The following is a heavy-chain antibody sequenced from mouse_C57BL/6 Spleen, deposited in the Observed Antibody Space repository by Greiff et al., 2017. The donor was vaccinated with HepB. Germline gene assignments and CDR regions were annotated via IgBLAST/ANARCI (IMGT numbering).Heavy chain of an antibody. D-gene: IGHD1-1*01. CDR2: IDPEDGDT. J-gene: IGHJ2*01. V-gene: IGHV14-1*01. CDR1: GFNIKDYY. Sequence: SGAELVRPGASVKLSCTASGFNIKDYYMHWVKQRPEQGLEWIGRIDPEDGDTEYAPKFQGKATMTADTSSNTAYLQLSSLTSEDTAVYYCTTDYYGSSYRYYFDYWGQGTTLTVSS. CDR3: TTDYYGSSYRYYFDY.